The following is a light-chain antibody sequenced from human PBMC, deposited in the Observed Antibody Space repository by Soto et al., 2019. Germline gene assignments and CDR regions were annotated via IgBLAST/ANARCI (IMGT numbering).Light chain of an antibody. Sequence: QSALTQPASVSGSPGQSITISCTGTTSFVGAYNFVSWYQQLPGKAPQVLIYEDTKRPSGVSNRFSGSISGSTASLTISGLQAEDEADYHCCSYVGASTYVFVTGTKLTVL. CDR1: TSFVGAYNF. CDR3: CSYVGASTYV. CDR2: EDT. V-gene: IGLV2-23*01. J-gene: IGLJ1*01.